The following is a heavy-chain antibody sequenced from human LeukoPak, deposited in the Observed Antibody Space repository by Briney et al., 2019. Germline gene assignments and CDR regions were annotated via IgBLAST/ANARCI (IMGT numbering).Heavy chain of an antibody. Sequence: SETLSLTCAVYGGSFSGYYWSWIRQPPGKGLEWIGEINHSGSTNYNPSLKSRVTISVDTSKNQFSLKLSSVTAADTAVYYCARRSGSYYHYHYYMDVWGKGTTVTISS. CDR1: GGSFSGYY. CDR3: ARRSGSYYHYHYYMDV. CDR2: INHSGST. D-gene: IGHD1-26*01. J-gene: IGHJ6*03. V-gene: IGHV4-34*01.